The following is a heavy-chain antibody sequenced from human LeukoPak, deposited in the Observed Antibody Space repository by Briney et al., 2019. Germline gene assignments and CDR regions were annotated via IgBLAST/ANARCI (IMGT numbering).Heavy chain of an antibody. Sequence: HSGGSLRLSCTASGFIFSNHAMHWVRQAPGKGLEWVSVISGGGGSTSSADSVKGRFAISRDNSKNTLFLQMNSLRADDTAVYYCAKTTSGTYDDAFDYWGQGTLVTVSS. CDR3: AKTTSGTYDDAFDY. CDR2: ISGGGGST. CDR1: GFIFSNHA. V-gene: IGHV3-23*01. D-gene: IGHD1-26*01. J-gene: IGHJ4*02.